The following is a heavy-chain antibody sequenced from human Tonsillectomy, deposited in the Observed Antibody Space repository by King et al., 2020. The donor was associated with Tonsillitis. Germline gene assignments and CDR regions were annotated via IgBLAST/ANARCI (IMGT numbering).Heavy chain of an antibody. CDR1: GFTFSSYG. D-gene: IGHD6-19*01. CDR2: ISYDGSNK. CDR3: ANDARGWLVYYSNY. Sequence: VQLVESGGGVVQPGRSLRLSCAASGFTFSSYGMHWVRQAPGKGLEWVAVISYDGSNKYYADSVKGRFTISRDNSKNTLYLQMNSLRAEDTAVYYCANDARGWLVYYSNYWGQGTLVTVSS. V-gene: IGHV3-30*18. J-gene: IGHJ4*02.